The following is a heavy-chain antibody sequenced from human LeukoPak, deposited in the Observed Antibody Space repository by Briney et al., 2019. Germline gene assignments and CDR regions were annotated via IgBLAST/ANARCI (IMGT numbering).Heavy chain of an antibody. CDR1: GFTFGKYW. V-gene: IGHV3-7*03. CDR3: ARRPIKYYYYGMDV. CDR2: IKLDGSEK. Sequence: GGSLRLSCVASGFTFGKYWMSWVRQAPGKGLEWVANIKLDGSEKNYVDSVKGRFTISRDNTKNSLYLQMNSLRVEDTAVFYCARRPIKYYYYGMDVWGQGTTVTVSS. J-gene: IGHJ6*02.